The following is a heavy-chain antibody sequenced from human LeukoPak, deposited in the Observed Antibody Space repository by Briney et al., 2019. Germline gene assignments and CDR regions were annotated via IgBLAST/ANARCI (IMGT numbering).Heavy chain of an antibody. J-gene: IGHJ4*02. Sequence: PGRSLRLSCAASGFTFSSYGMHWVRQAPGKGLEWVADISYDGSNKYYADSVKGRFTISRDNSKNTLYLQMNSLRAEDTAVYYCAKDRRDGYNYFYYWGQGNLGTVSS. CDR1: GFTFSSYG. D-gene: IGHD5-24*01. CDR3: AKDRRDGYNYFYY. CDR2: ISYDGSNK. V-gene: IGHV3-30*18.